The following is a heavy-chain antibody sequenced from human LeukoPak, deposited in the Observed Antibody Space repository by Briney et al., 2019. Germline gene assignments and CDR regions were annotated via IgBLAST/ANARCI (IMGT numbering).Heavy chain of an antibody. CDR1: GFTFSYFS. Sequence: PGGSLRLSCAASGFTFSYFSMHWVRQAPGKGLEWVAGVSYDGSNNYYADSVKGRFTISRDNSKNTLYLQMNSLRAEDTAVYFCSRRRAAGPTYHYYGMDVWGQGTTVTVSS. CDR3: SRRRAAGPTYHYYGMDV. V-gene: IGHV3-30*04. J-gene: IGHJ6*02. CDR2: VSYDGSNN. D-gene: IGHD6-13*01.